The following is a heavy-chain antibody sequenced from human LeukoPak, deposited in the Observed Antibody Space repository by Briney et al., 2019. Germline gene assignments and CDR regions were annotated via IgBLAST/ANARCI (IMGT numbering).Heavy chain of an antibody. CDR1: GYTFTIYG. J-gene: IGHJ4*02. D-gene: IGHD3-10*01. Sequence: ASVKVSCKASGYTFTIYGVSWVRQAPGQGLEWMGWISAYNGNTAYAQRLQGRVTMTTDTSTSTAYMELRSLRSDDTAVYYCARDLAHTMDYWGQGTLVTVSS. CDR3: ARDLAHTMDY. CDR2: ISAYNGNT. V-gene: IGHV1-18*01.